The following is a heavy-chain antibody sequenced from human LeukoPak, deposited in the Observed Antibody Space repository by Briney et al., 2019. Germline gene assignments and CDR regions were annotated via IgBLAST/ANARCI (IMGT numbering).Heavy chain of an antibody. CDR3: ARDPAEVGATPFDY. CDR2: ISYDGSNK. V-gene: IGHV3-30-3*01. D-gene: IGHD1-26*01. Sequence: GGSLRLSCAASGFTFSSYAMHWVRQAPGKGLEWVAVISYDGSNKYYADSVKGRFTISRDNAKNSLYLQMNSLRAEDTAVYYCARDPAEVGATPFDYWGQGTLVTVSS. J-gene: IGHJ4*02. CDR1: GFTFSSYA.